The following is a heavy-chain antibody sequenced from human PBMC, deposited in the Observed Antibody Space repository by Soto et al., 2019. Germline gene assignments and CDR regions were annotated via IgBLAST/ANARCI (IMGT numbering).Heavy chain of an antibody. CDR3: ARYYCSGGSCSDY. Sequence: QVQLVQSGAEVEKPGSSVKVSCKASGGTFSSYTISWVRQAPGQGLEWMGRIIPILGIANYAQKFQGRVTITADKSTSTAYMELSSLRSEDTAVYYCARYYCSGGSCSDYWGQGTLVTVSS. CDR2: IIPILGIA. V-gene: IGHV1-69*02. CDR1: GGTFSSYT. J-gene: IGHJ4*02. D-gene: IGHD2-15*01.